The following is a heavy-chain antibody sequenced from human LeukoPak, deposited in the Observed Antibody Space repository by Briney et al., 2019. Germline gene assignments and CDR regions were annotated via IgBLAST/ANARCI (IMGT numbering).Heavy chain of an antibody. CDR3: ARGTYYYDSSGYSHFQH. J-gene: IGHJ1*01. Sequence: ASVKVSCKPSGYTFTSYDINWVRQATGQGLEWMGWMNPNSGNTGYAQKFQGRVTMTRNTSISTAYMELSSLRSEDTAVYYCARGTYYYDSSGYSHFQHWGQGTLVTVSS. V-gene: IGHV1-8*01. CDR2: MNPNSGNT. CDR1: GYTFTSYD. D-gene: IGHD3-22*01.